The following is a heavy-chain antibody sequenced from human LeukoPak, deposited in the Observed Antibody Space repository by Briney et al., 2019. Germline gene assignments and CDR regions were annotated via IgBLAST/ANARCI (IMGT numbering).Heavy chain of an antibody. CDR3: AKATSSGWSYAFDI. Sequence: PGGSLRLSCAASGFTFDDYAMHWVRQAPGKGLEWVSGISWNSGSIGYADSVKGRFTISRDNAKNSLYLQMNSLRAEDMALYYCAKATSSGWSYAFDIWGQGTMATVSS. CDR2: ISWNSGSI. V-gene: IGHV3-9*03. D-gene: IGHD6-19*01. J-gene: IGHJ3*02. CDR1: GFTFDDYA.